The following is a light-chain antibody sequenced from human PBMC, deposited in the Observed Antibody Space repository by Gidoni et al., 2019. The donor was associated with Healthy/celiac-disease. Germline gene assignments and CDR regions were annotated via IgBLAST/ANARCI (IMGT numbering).Light chain of an antibody. CDR3: QQRSNWQLT. V-gene: IGKV3-11*01. CDR1: QSVSSY. J-gene: IGKJ4*01. Sequence: EIVLTQSPATLSLSPGERATLSCRARQSVSSYLDWYQQKPGQAPRLLIYDASNRATGIPARFSGSGSGTDFTLTISSLEPEDFAVYYCQQRSNWQLTFGGGTKVEIK. CDR2: DAS.